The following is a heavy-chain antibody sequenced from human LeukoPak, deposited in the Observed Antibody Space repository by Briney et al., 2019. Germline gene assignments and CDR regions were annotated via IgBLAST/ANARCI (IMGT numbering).Heavy chain of an antibody. V-gene: IGHV4-4*07. CDR3: ARVLRYSYGYVRWFDP. J-gene: IGHJ5*02. Sequence: SETLSLTCTVSGGSISSYYWSWIRQPAGKGLEWIGRINTSGSTNYNPPLKSRVTMSVDTSKNQFSLKLSSVTAADTAVYYCARVLRYSYGYVRWFDPWGQGTLVTVSS. D-gene: IGHD5-18*01. CDR2: INTSGST. CDR1: GGSISSYY.